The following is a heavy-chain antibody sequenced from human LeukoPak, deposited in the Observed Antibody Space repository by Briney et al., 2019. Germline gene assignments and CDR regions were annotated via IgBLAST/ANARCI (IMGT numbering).Heavy chain of an antibody. CDR2: IKQAGSEK. J-gene: IGHJ4*02. Sequence: GGSLRLSCAASGFSFGSYWMTWVRQAPGKGLEWVANIKQAGSEKYYVDSVKGRFTISRDNAKNSLFLRMNSLRAEDPAVYYCARVRSDYYFDYWGQGTLVTVSS. V-gene: IGHV3-7*01. CDR1: GFSFGSYW. CDR3: ARVRSDYYFDY. D-gene: IGHD4-17*01.